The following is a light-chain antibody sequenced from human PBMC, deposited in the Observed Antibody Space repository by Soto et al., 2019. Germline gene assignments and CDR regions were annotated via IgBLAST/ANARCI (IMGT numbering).Light chain of an antibody. CDR2: GAS. J-gene: IGKJ4*01. V-gene: IGKV3D-7*01. CDR1: QSVSSY. Sequence: EIVLTQSPATLSLSPGERATLSCRASQSVSSYLAWYQQKPGQAPRLLIYGASTRATGIPARFSGSGSGTDFTLTISSLQPEDFAVYYCQQDYNLPPLTFGGGTKVDI. CDR3: QQDYNLPPLT.